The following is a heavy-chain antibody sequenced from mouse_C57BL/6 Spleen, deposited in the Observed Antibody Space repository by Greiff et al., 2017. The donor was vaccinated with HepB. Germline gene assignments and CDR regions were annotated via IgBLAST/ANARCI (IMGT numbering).Heavy chain of an antibody. CDR1: GYTFTSYG. CDR3: ARKDYGSSFDY. J-gene: IGHJ2*01. CDR2: IYPRSGNT. V-gene: IGHV1-81*01. D-gene: IGHD1-1*01. Sequence: QVQLKQSGAELARPGASVKLSCKASGYTFTSYGISWVKQRTGQGLEWIGEIYPRSGNTYYNEKFKGKATLTADKSSSTAYMELRSLTSKDSAVYFCARKDYGSSFDYWGQGTTLTVSS.